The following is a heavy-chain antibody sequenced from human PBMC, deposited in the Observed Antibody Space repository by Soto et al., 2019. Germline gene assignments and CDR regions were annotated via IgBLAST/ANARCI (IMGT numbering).Heavy chain of an antibody. Sequence: PGGSLRLSCAASGFTFSSYGMHWVRQAPGKGLEWVAVISYDGSNKYYADSVKGRFTISRDNSKNTLYLQMNSLRAEDTAVYYCAKGVSVPLYYYYYYGMDVWGQGTTVTVSS. V-gene: IGHV3-30*18. CDR2: ISYDGSNK. CDR1: GFTFSSYG. CDR3: AKGVSVPLYYYYYYGMDV. D-gene: IGHD3-10*01. J-gene: IGHJ6*02.